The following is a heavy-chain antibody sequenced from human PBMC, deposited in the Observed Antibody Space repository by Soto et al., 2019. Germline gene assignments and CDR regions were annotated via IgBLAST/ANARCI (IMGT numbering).Heavy chain of an antibody. Sequence: PSETLSVPWDLSVYSIIIGYYWCCLRQHSVKGLARLVPIYHGGSTYYNPCLNSRVNLPIDMTNNHVSLILNSVTAADTAVYYCTRVGPWVSYYYDSSSYKFENWFDPWGQGTMVTVSS. J-gene: IGHJ5*02. V-gene: IGHV4-38-2*01. CDR1: VYSIIIGYY. CDR3: TRVGPWVSYYYDSSSYKFENWFDP. CDR2: IYHGGST. D-gene: IGHD3-22*01.